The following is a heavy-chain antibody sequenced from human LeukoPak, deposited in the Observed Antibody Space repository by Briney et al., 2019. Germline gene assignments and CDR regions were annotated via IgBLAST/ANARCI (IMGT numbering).Heavy chain of an antibody. CDR2: ISSSGTGT. J-gene: IGHJ6*02. V-gene: IGHV3-23*01. CDR3: AKDRQGSGSSGSHYYYIMDV. D-gene: IGHD3-10*01. Sequence: PGGSLRLSCAASGFTLSSYVMIWVRQAPGKGLEGVSVISSSGTGTDYADSVKGRLTIPRDNSKNTLYLQMNSLRAEDTAVYWCAKDRQGSGSSGSHYYYIMDVWGQGTTVTVSS. CDR1: GFTLSSYV.